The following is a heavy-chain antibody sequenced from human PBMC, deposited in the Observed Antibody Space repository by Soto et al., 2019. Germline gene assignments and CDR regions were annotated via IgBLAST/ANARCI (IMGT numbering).Heavy chain of an antibody. D-gene: IGHD6-13*01. J-gene: IGHJ6*03. Sequence: QVQLVQSGAEVKKPGSSVKVSCKASGGTFSSYTISWVRQAPGQGLEWMGRIIPILGIANYAQKFQGRVTITADKSTSTAYRELSSLRSEDTAVYYCARDLKTYSSSLNPNMDVWGKGTTVTVSS. CDR3: ARDLKTYSSSLNPNMDV. CDR1: GGTFSSYT. CDR2: IIPILGIA. V-gene: IGHV1-69*08.